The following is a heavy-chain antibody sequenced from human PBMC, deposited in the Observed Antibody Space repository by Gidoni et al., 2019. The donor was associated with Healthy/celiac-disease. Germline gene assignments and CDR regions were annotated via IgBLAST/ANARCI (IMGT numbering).Heavy chain of an antibody. CDR1: GFTFSSYW. Sequence: EVQLVESGGGLVQPGGPWRPPCAAFGFTFSSYWMSWVRQAPGKGLEWVANIKQDGSEKYYVDSVKGRFTISRDNAKNSLYLQMNSLRAEDTAVYYCARAPLIRDFDIWGQGTMVTVSS. V-gene: IGHV3-7*01. CDR2: IKQDGSEK. J-gene: IGHJ3*02. CDR3: ARAPLIRDFDI.